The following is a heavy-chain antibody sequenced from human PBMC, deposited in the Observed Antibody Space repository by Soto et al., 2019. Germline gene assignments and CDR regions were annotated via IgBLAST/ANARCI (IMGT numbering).Heavy chain of an antibody. Sequence: QVQLVESGGGVVQTGRSLRLSCAASGFAFSSYGMHWVRQAPGKGLEWVAVIWYDGSKKSYADSVKGRFTISRDNSKNTLYVQMNSLRAEDTAVYYCAKDGGGTVTTYKTEDCGQGTLVTVSS. CDR1: GFAFSSYG. J-gene: IGHJ4*02. CDR2: IWYDGSKK. CDR3: AKDGGGTVTTYKTED. D-gene: IGHD4-17*01. V-gene: IGHV3-33*06.